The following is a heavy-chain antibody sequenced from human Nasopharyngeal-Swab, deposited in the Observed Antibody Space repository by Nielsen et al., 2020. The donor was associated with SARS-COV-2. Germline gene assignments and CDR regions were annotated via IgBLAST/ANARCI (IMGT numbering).Heavy chain of an antibody. CDR3: ARDQAYYDSSGLDY. V-gene: IGHV3-21*01. J-gene: IGHJ4*02. D-gene: IGHD3-22*01. CDR2: ISSSSSYI. Sequence: ESLKISCAAFGFTFSSYSMNWVRQAPGKGLEWVSSISSSSSYIYYADSVKGRFTISRDNAKNSLYLQMNSLRAEDTAVYYCARDQAYYDSSGLDYWGQGTLVTVSS. CDR1: GFTFSSYS.